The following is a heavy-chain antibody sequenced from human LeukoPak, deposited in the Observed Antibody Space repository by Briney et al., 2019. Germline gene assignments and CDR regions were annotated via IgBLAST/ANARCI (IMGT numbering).Heavy chain of an antibody. D-gene: IGHD2-15*01. CDR1: SGSFSSGTYF. V-gene: IGHV4-39*01. CDR3: ARQTYKSSWKTPYDL. J-gene: IGHJ5*02. CDR2: AHNVGST. Sequence: PSETLSLPCTVSSGSFSSGTYFWAWIRLHPGKGLEWIGSAHNVGSTYYNPSLNSRVTMSVDTSKNQFSLRLSSVTAADTAVYYCARQTYKSSWKTPYDLWGQGTLVTVSS.